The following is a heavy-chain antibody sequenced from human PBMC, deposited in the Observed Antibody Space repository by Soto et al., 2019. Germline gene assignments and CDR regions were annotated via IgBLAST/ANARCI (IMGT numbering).Heavy chain of an antibody. CDR3: TRGIIPGCFDL. Sequence: SETLSLTCTVSGGSISSYYWSWIRQPPGKGLEWIGYIYYSGSTNYNPSLKSRVTISVDTSKNQFSLKLSSVTAADTAVYYCTRGIIPGCFDLWGQGTLVTVSS. V-gene: IGHV4-59*01. J-gene: IGHJ5*02. D-gene: IGHD3-3*01. CDR2: IYYSGST. CDR1: GGSISSYY.